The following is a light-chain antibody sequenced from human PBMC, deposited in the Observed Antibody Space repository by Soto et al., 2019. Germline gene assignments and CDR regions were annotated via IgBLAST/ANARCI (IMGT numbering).Light chain of an antibody. CDR3: SSYTTSNTRQIV. CDR1: SRDVGGYNY. V-gene: IGLV2-14*03. Sequence: QSVLTHPASVSGSPVQSITISCAGTSRDVGGYNYASWYQHHPGKAPKLIIYDVSNRPSGVSNRFSGSKSGNTASLTISGLQPEDEADYYCSSYTTSNTRQIVFGTGTKVTVL. CDR2: DVS. J-gene: IGLJ1*01.